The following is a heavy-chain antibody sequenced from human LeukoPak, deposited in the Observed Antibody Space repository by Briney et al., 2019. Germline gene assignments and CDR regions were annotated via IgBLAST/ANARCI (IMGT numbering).Heavy chain of an antibody. D-gene: IGHD3-10*01. CDR1: GFTFSSYG. CDR2: ISYDGSNK. J-gene: IGHJ4*02. V-gene: IGHV3-30*03. CDR3: ALTPGGFGELSPSH. Sequence: GGSLRLSCAASGFTFSSYGMHWVRQAPGKGLEWVAVISYDGSNKYYADSVKGRFTISRDNSMNTLYLQMNSLRAEDTAVYYCALTPGGFGELSPSHWGQGTLVTVSS.